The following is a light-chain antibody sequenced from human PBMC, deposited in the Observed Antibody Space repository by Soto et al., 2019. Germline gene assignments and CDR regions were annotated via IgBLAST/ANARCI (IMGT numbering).Light chain of an antibody. V-gene: IGKV3-20*01. CDR1: QSVSSNS. J-gene: IGKJ2*01. Sequence: EIVLTQSPGTLSLSPGERATLSCRASQSVSSNSLVWYTQKPGQAPMLLIYAASSRATGIPARFSGSGAGTDVTHAVSRQGSVVFAVYLCRQDGSSPAMHTFGQGPKQQTK. CDR3: RQDGSSPAMHT. CDR2: AAS.